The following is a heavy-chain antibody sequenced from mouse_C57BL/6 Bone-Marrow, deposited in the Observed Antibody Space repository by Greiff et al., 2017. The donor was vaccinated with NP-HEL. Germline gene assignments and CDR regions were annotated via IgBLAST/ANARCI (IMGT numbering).Heavy chain of an antibody. J-gene: IGHJ3*01. CDR2: LSSGGSYT. V-gene: IGHV5-6*01. Sequence: EVKVVESGGDLVKPGGSLKLSCAASGFTFSSYGMSWVRQTPDKRLGWVATLSSGGSYTYYPDSVKGRFTISRDNAKNTLYLQMSSLKSEDTAMYYCASPYDYDVAWFAYWGQGTLVTVSA. CDR1: GFTFSSYG. CDR3: ASPYDYDVAWFAY. D-gene: IGHD2-4*01.